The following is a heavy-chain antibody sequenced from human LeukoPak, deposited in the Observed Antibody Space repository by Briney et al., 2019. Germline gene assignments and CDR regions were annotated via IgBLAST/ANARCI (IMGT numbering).Heavy chain of an antibody. CDR2: ISYDGSNK. D-gene: IGHD6-13*01. Sequence: PGRSLRLSCAASGFTFSSYAMRWVRQAPGKGLEWVRVISYDGSNKYYADSVKGRFTISRDNSKNTLYLQMNSLRAEDTAVYYCAREGNLGPQLVDFDYWGQGTLVTVSS. CDR3: AREGNLGPQLVDFDY. J-gene: IGHJ4*02. V-gene: IGHV3-30-3*01. CDR1: GFTFSSYA.